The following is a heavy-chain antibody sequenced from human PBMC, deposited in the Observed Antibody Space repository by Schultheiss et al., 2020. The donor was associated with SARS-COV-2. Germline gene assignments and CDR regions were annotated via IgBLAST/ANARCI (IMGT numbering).Heavy chain of an antibody. CDR1: GFTFDDYA. J-gene: IGHJ6*02. V-gene: IGHV3-43D*04. CDR3: ARDRGTYYYGSGTGGMDV. Sequence: GGSLRLSCAASGFTFDDYAMHWVRQAPGKGLEWVSLISWDGGSTYYADSVKGRFTISRDNAKNTLYLQMNSLRAEDTAVYYCARDRGTYYYGSGTGGMDVWGQGTTVTVSS. D-gene: IGHD3-10*01. CDR2: ISWDGGST.